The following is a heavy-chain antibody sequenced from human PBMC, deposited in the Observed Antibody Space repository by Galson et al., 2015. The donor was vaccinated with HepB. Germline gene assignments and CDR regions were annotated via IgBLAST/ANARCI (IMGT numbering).Heavy chain of an antibody. V-gene: IGHV1-3*01. D-gene: IGHD6-19*01. J-gene: IGHJ4*02. CDR1: GYTFSAHF. CDR3: ARDLGVYSSGWYDY. CDR2: INAGNGNT. Sequence: SVKVSCRASGYTFSAHFMHWVRQAPGQRLEWMGWINAGNGNTKYSQKFQGRVTITRDTSASTAYMELSSLRSEDTAVYYCARDLGVYSSGWYDYWGQGTLVTVSS.